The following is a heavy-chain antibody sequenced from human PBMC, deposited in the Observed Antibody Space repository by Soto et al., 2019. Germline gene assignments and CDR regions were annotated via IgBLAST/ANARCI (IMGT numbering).Heavy chain of an antibody. CDR2: IWYDGSNQ. D-gene: IGHD3-10*01. CDR1: GFSFSSSG. V-gene: IGHV3-33*01. Sequence: QVHLVESGGGVVQPGRSLRLSCLASGFSFSSSGMHWIRQPPGKGLEWLALIWYDGSNQIYLHSVKDRFTISRDNSKNTLYLQMNSLTVEDTAVYFCASITGTNAFDIWGQGTMVTVSS. CDR3: ASITGTNAFDI. J-gene: IGHJ3*02.